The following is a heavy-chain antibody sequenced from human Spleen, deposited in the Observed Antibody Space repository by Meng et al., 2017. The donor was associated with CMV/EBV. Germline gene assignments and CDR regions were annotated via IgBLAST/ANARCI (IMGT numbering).Heavy chain of an antibody. V-gene: IGHV3-21*01. Sequence: GESLKISCAASGFNFNDDIVNWLRQAPGKGLEWVSSISGSGRHIYYADSVKGRFTISRDNAKNSLYLQMNSLRAEDTAVYYCARARRGYYGMDVWGQGTTVTVSS. J-gene: IGHJ6*02. CDR3: ARARRGYYGMDV. D-gene: IGHD3-10*01. CDR2: ISGSGRHI. CDR1: GFNFNDDI.